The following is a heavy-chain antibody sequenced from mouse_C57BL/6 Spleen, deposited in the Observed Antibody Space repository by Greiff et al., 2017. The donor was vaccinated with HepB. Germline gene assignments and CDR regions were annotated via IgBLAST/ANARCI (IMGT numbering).Heavy chain of an antibody. V-gene: IGHV1-64*01. J-gene: IGHJ2*01. CDR2: IHPNSGST. CDR3: ARWGEGNY. Sequence: QIHVKQPGAELVKPGASVKLSCKASGYTFTSYWMHWVKQRPGQGLEWIGMIHPNSGSTNYNEKFKSKATLTVDKSSSTAYMQLSSLTSEDSAVYYCARWGEGNYWGQGTTLTVSS. CDR1: GYTFTSYW.